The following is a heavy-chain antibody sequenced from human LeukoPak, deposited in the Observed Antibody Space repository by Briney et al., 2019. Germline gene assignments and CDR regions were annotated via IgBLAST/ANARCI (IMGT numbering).Heavy chain of an antibody. D-gene: IGHD3-9*01. Sequence: ASVKVSCKASGYTFTSYDINWVRQATGQGLEWMGWMNPNSGNTGYAQKFQGRVTMTRNTSISTAYMELSSLRSEDTAVYYCARGGSPQARYYDILTGYYKYYYYYMDVWGKGTTVTISS. CDR2: MNPNSGNT. J-gene: IGHJ6*03. CDR1: GYTFTSYD. CDR3: ARGGSPQARYYDILTGYYKYYYYYMDV. V-gene: IGHV1-8*01.